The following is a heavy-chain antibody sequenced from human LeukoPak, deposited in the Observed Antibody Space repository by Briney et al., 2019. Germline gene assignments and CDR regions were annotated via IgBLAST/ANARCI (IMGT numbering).Heavy chain of an antibody. Sequence: PGGSLRLSCAASGFTFSSYSMNRVRQAPGKGLEWVSYISSSSSTIYYADSVKGRFTISRDNAKNSLYLQMNSLRAEDTAVYYCARTGVGAGDYYYYGMDVWGQGTTVTVSS. CDR3: ARTGVGAGDYYYYGMDV. V-gene: IGHV3-48*04. CDR1: GFTFSSYS. D-gene: IGHD1-26*01. CDR2: ISSSSSTI. J-gene: IGHJ6*02.